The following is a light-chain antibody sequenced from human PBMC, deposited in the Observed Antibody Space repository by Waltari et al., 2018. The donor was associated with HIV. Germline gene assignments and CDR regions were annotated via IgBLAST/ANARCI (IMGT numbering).Light chain of an antibody. V-gene: IGLV1-51*01. CDR3: ETWDNSLSAGF. CDR2: DKN. J-gene: IGLJ2*01. Sequence: QSVLTQPPSVSAPPGQKVTISCSGSSSSFGNNYVSWYQQVPGTAPNLRMYDKNGRPSGIPDRFSGSKSGTSATLAITGLQTGDESDYYCETWDNSLSAGFFGGGTKLTVL. CDR1: SSSFGNNY.